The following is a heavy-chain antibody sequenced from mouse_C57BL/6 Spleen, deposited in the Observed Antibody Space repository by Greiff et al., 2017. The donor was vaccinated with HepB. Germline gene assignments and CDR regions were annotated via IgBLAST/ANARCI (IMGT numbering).Heavy chain of an antibody. V-gene: IGHV14-2*01. Sequence: EVQLVESGAELVKPGASVKLSCTASGFNIKDYYMHWVKQRTEQGLEWIGRIDPEDGETKYAPKFQGKATITADTSSNTAYLQLSSLTSEDTAVYYCASSPYYSNGYWYFDVWGTGTTVTVSS. D-gene: IGHD2-5*01. CDR2: IDPEDGET. J-gene: IGHJ1*03. CDR3: ASSPYYSNGYWYFDV. CDR1: GFNIKDYY.